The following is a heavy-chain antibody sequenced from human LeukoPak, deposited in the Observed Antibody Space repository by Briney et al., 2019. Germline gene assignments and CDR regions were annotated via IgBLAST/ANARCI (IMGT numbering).Heavy chain of an antibody. J-gene: IGHJ4*02. Sequence: GSLRLSCAASGFTFSSYGMHWVRQAPGKGLEWVAVISYDGSNKYYADSVKGRFTISRDNSKNTLYLQMNSLRAEDTALYYCAKDYYGSGGQGTLVTVSS. D-gene: IGHD3-10*01. CDR1: GFTFSSYG. CDR2: ISYDGSNK. CDR3: AKDYYGS. V-gene: IGHV3-30*18.